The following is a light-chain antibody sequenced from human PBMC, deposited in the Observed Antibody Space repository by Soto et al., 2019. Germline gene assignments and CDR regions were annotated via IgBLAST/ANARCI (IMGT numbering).Light chain of an antibody. Sequence: DIVMTQSPDSLAVPLGERATINCKSSQSVLYSSNNKNYLAWYQQKPRQPPKLLIYWASTRESGVPDRFSGSGSGTDFTLTISSLQAEDVAVYYCQQYYNTPLTCGGGTKVDIK. V-gene: IGKV4-1*01. CDR2: WAS. CDR1: QSVLYSSNNKNY. J-gene: IGKJ4*01. CDR3: QQYYNTPLT.